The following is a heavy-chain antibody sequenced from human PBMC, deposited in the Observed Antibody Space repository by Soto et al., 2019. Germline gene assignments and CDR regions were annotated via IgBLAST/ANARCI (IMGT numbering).Heavy chain of an antibody. CDR1: GGSFSGYY. CDR3: ARGLGRPGWLTPSHSWFDP. Sequence: QVQLQQWGAGLLKPSETLSLTCAVYGGSFSGYYWSWIRQPPGKGLEWIGEINHSGSTNYNPSLKSRVTISVDTSKNQFSLKLSSVTAADTAVYYCARGLGRPGWLTPSHSWFDPWGQGTLVTVSS. D-gene: IGHD6-19*01. CDR2: INHSGST. J-gene: IGHJ5*02. V-gene: IGHV4-34*01.